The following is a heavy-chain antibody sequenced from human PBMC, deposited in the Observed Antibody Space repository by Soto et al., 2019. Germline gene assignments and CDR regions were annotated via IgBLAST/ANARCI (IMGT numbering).Heavy chain of an antibody. CDR2: ISYDGSNK. J-gene: IGHJ4*02. V-gene: IGHV3-30*18. CDR1: GFTFSRYG. Sequence: QVQLVESGGGVVQPGRSLRLSCAASGFTFSRYGMHWVRQAPGKGLEWVAVISYDGSNKYYADSVKGRFTISRDNSKNTLYLQMNSLRAEDTAVFYCAKDSGYSSGWSKGGDYWGQGTLVTVSS. CDR3: AKDSGYSSGWSKGGDY. D-gene: IGHD6-19*01.